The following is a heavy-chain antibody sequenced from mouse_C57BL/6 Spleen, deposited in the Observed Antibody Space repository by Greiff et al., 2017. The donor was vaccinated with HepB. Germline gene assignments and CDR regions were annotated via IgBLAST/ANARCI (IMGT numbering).Heavy chain of an antibody. CDR3: ARSGDY. D-gene: IGHD3-1*01. J-gene: IGHJ4*01. V-gene: IGHV1-64*01. Sequence: VKLVESGAELVKPGASVKLSCKASGYTFTSYWMHWVKQRPGQGLEWIGMIHPNSGSTNYNVKFKSKATLTVDKSSSTAYMQLSSLTSEDSAVYYCARSGDYWGQGTSVTVSS. CDR1: GYTFTSYW. CDR2: IHPNSGST.